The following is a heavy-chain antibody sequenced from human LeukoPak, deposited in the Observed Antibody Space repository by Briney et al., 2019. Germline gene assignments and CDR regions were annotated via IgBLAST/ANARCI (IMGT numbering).Heavy chain of an antibody. CDR1: GYTFTSYD. V-gene: IGHV1-8*01. CDR3: ARVPYSRGFDAFDI. Sequence: ASVKVSCKASGYTFTSYDINWVRQATGQGLEWMGWMNPNSGNTGYAQKFQGRVTMTRNTSISTAYMELSSLRSEDTAVYYCARVPYSRGFDAFDIWGQGTMATVSS. CDR2: MNPNSGNT. D-gene: IGHD6-13*01. J-gene: IGHJ3*02.